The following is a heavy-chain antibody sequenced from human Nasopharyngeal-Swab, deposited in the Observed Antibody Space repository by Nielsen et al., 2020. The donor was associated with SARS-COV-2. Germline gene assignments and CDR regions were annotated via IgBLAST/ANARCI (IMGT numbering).Heavy chain of an antibody. J-gene: IGHJ6*02. CDR2: IWYDGSNK. Sequence: GGSLRLSCAASGFTFSSYGVHWVRQAPGKGLEWVAVIWYDGSNKYYADSVKGRFTISRDNSKNTLYLQMNSLRAEDTAVYYCARDVVVVAAFYYYYYGMDVWGQGTTVTVSS. CDR3: ARDVVVVAAFYYYYYGMDV. V-gene: IGHV3-33*01. CDR1: GFTFSSYG. D-gene: IGHD2-15*01.